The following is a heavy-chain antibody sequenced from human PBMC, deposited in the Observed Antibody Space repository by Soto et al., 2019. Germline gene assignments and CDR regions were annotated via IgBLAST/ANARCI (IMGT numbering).Heavy chain of an antibody. J-gene: IGHJ3*02. CDR1: SGSISSSNW. CDR3: ARRIWCSSTSCSPGRAFDI. Sequence: SETLSLTCAVSSGSISSSNWWSWVRQPPGKGLEWIGEIYHSGSTNYNPSLKSRVTISVDKSKNQFSLKLSSVTAADTAVYYCARRIWCSSTSCSPGRAFDIWGQGTMVTVSS. CDR2: IYHSGST. D-gene: IGHD2-2*01. V-gene: IGHV4-4*02.